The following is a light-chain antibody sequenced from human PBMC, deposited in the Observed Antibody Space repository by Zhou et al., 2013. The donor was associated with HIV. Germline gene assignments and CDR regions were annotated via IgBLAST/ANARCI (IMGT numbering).Light chain of an antibody. Sequence: EIVLTQSPATLSLSPGERATLSCRASQSVSSSLAWYQQRPGQAPRLLIYDASNRATGIPARFSGSGSGTDFTLTISSLEPEDVAVYYCQQRSDWPPWTFGQGTKVEMK. V-gene: IGKV3-11*01. CDR3: QQRSDWPPWT. J-gene: IGKJ1*01. CDR2: DAS. CDR1: QSVSSS.